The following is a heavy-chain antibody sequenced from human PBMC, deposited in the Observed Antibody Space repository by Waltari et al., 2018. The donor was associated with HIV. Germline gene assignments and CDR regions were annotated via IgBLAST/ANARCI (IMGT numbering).Heavy chain of an antibody. V-gene: IGHV1-69*01. CDR2: IIPIFGKS. J-gene: IGHJ4*02. CDR3: ARGDYYDSSGYYQLLDY. Sequence: QVQLVQSGAEVRKPGSSVKVSCKASGGTFSSYAINWVRQAPGQGLEWMGGIIPIFGKSNYAQKFQGRVTITADESTSTVYMELSSLRSEDTAVYYCARGDYYDSSGYYQLLDYWGQGTLVTVSS. D-gene: IGHD3-22*01. CDR1: GGTFSSYA.